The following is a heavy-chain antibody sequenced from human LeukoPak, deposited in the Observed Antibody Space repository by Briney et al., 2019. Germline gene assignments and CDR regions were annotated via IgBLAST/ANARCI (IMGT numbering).Heavy chain of an antibody. CDR2: IYYSGST. J-gene: IGHJ4*02. Sequence: PSETLSLTCTVSGGSISSGDYYWSWIRQPPGKGLEWIGYIYYSGSTYYNPSLKSRVTISVDTSKNQFSLKLSSVTAADTAVYYCARGGGSSGWYTTDYWGQGTLVTVSS. V-gene: IGHV4-30-4*01. D-gene: IGHD6-19*01. CDR1: GGSISSGDYY. CDR3: ARGGGSSGWYTTDY.